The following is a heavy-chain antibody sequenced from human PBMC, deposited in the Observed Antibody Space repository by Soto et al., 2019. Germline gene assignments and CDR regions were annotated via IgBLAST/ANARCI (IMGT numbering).Heavy chain of an antibody. Sequence: PGGSLRLSCTASGFTFGNAWMTWVRQPPGKGLEWIGYIYYSGSTNYNPSLKSRVTISVDTSKNQFSLKLSSVTAADTAVYYCARDHREGGYNYGPFDYWGQGTLVTVS. CDR3: ARDHREGGYNYGPFDY. CDR1: GFTFGNAW. CDR2: IYYSGST. J-gene: IGHJ4*02. D-gene: IGHD5-12*01. V-gene: IGHV4-59*01.